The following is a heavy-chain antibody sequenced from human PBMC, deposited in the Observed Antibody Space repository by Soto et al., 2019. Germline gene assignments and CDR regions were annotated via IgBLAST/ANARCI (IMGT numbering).Heavy chain of an antibody. D-gene: IGHD6-13*01. CDR2: IYYSGST. J-gene: IGHJ4*02. CDR3: ATSYGNAWYTD. CDR1: GGSVSSGSYY. Sequence: SETLSLTCTVSGGSVSSGSYYWSWIRQPPGKGLEWIGYIYYSGSTNYNPSLKSRVTISVDTSKNQFSLQLSSVTAADTAVYYCATSYGNAWYTDWGQGTQVTVSS. V-gene: IGHV4-61*01.